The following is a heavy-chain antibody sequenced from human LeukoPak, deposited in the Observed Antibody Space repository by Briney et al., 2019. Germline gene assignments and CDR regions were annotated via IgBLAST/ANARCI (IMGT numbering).Heavy chain of an antibody. Sequence: SETLSLTCTVSGGSITSTSYYWGWIRQPPGKGLEWIGSMYYSGSTYYNPSLKSRITIPVDTSKNQFSLKLSSVTAADTAVYYCARAEGRYFDWLARTNWFDPWGQGTLVTVSS. CDR2: MYYSGST. D-gene: IGHD3-9*01. J-gene: IGHJ5*02. V-gene: IGHV4-39*01. CDR3: ARAEGRYFDWLARTNWFDP. CDR1: GGSITSTSYY.